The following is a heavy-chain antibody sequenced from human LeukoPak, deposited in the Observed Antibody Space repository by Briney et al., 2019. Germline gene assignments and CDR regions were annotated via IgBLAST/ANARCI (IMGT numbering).Heavy chain of an antibody. CDR1: GFIFDDYA. Sequence: GGSLRLSCAVSGFIFDDYAMHWVRQAPGKGLEWVSGISWNSGSIGYADSVKGRFTISRDNAKNSLYLQMNSLRAEDTALYYCARVLDFMITSGGHWFDPWGQGTLVTVSS. CDR3: ARVLDFMITSGGHWFDP. CDR2: ISWNSGSI. V-gene: IGHV3-9*01. D-gene: IGHD3-16*01. J-gene: IGHJ5*02.